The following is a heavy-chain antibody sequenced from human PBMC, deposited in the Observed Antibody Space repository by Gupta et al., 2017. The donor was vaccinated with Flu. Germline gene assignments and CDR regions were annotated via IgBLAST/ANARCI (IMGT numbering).Heavy chain of an antibody. CDR2: ISSSGSYI. Sequence: EVQLVESGGGLVKPGGSLRLSCAASGFTFSSYSMNWVRQAPGKGLEWVSSISSSGSYIYYADSVKGRFTISRDNAKNSLYLQMNSLRAEDTAVYYCARDPPSIAAAGTSEYFQHWGQGTLVTVSS. D-gene: IGHD6-13*01. CDR1: GFTFSSYS. J-gene: IGHJ1*01. V-gene: IGHV3-21*01. CDR3: ARDPPSIAAAGTSEYFQH.